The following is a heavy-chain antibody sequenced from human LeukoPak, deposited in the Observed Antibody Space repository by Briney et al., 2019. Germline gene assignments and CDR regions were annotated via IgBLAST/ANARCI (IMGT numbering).Heavy chain of an antibody. CDR3: ARAFKGYDYVYMDV. CDR2: INHSGSST. V-gene: IGHV1-46*03. Sequence: ASVKVSRKASGYTFTSYYMHWVRQAPGQGLEWMGIINHSGSSTSYAQKFQGRVTMTRDTYTSTVYMELSSLRSEDTAVYYCARAFKGYDYVYMDVWGKGTTVTVSS. D-gene: IGHD5-12*01. CDR1: GYTFTSYY. J-gene: IGHJ6*03.